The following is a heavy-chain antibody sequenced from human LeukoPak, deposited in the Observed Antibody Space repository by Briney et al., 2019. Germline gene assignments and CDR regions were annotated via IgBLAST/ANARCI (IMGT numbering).Heavy chain of an antibody. V-gene: IGHV4-59*01. CDR2: IYYSGST. J-gene: IGHJ6*03. CDR3: ARGDILPAEYYYYYMDV. Sequence: SETLSLTCTVSGGSISSYYWSWIRQPPGKGLEWIGYIYYSGSTNYNPSLKSRVTISVDTSKNQFSLKLSSVTAADTAVYNCARGDILPAEYYYYYMDVWGKGTTVTVSS. CDR1: GGSISSYY.